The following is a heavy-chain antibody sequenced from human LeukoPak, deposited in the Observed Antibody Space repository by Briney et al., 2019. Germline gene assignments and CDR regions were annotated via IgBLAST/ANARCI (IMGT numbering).Heavy chain of an antibody. CDR3: AKYSDFYDSSGHLY. CDR2: IYYTGST. CDR1: GGSVSSGSYY. V-gene: IGHV4-39*01. J-gene: IGHJ4*02. Sequence: SETLSLTCTVSGGSVSSGSYYWSWIRQPPGKGLEWIGSIYYTGSTYYSPSLESRVTISVDTSKNQFSLKLSSVTAADTAVYFCAKYSDFYDSSGHLYWGQGTLVTVSS. D-gene: IGHD3-22*01.